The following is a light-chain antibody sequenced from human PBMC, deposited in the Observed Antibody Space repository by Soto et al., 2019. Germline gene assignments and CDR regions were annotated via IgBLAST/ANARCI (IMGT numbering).Light chain of an antibody. CDR1: KLGNKY. CDR3: QAWDSSTVV. Sequence: YELTQPPSVSVSPGQTASITCSGDKLGNKYACWYQQKPGQSPVLVIYQDIKRPSGIPERFSGSNSGNTATLTISGTQAMDEADYYCQAWDSSTVVFGGGTKLTVL. V-gene: IGLV3-1*01. CDR2: QDI. J-gene: IGLJ2*01.